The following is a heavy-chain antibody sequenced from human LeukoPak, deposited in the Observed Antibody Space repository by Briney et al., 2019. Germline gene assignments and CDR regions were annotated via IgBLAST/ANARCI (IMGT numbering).Heavy chain of an antibody. CDR3: AKEYLIWFGDFDAFDI. CDR1: GFTFSTYG. CDR2: ISYDVSNK. J-gene: IGHJ3*02. D-gene: IGHD3-10*01. Sequence: GRSLRLSCAASGFTFSTYGMHWVRQAPRKGLEWVSVISYDVSNKYYADSVKGRFTISRENPKNTLYLQMNSLRAEDTAVYYCAKEYLIWFGDFDAFDIWGQGTMVTVSS. V-gene: IGHV3-30*18.